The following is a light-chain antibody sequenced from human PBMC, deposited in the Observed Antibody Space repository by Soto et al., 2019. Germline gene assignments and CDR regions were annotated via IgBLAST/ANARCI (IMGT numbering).Light chain of an antibody. Sequence: DVQMTQSPSSLSASVGDSVTITCRASQDINSYLAWYQQKPGNAPKSLIYAASSLQTGVPARFSGSECGTDFTLTINNLQPEDSATYYCQQYNIYPLTFGGGTKVEIK. CDR1: QDINSY. V-gene: IGKV1D-16*01. CDR3: QQYNIYPLT. J-gene: IGKJ4*01. CDR2: AAS.